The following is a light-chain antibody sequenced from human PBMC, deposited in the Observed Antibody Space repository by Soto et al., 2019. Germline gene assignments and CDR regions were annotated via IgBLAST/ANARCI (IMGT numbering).Light chain of an antibody. Sequence: EIVLTQSPGTLSLSPWERATLSCRASQSVSNNYLAWYQQKPGQAPRLLIYGVSNRATGIPDRFSGSGSGTDFALTISRLEPEDFAVYYCQQYGNFPWTFGQGTKVDIK. J-gene: IGKJ1*01. CDR1: QSVSNNY. CDR3: QQYGNFPWT. V-gene: IGKV3-20*01. CDR2: GVS.